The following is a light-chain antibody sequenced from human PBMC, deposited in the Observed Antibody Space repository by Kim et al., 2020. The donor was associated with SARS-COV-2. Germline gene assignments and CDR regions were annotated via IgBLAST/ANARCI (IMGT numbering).Light chain of an antibody. J-gene: IGKJ1*01. Sequence: SALVGDRSTITCRASQSIIPWLAWYQQKPGTAPKLLIFDASNLESGVSSRFSGSGSGTEFTLTISSLQVDDFATYYCQQYHSYSTFGQGTKVEIK. CDR2: DAS. V-gene: IGKV1-5*01. CDR3: QQYHSYST. CDR1: QSIIPW.